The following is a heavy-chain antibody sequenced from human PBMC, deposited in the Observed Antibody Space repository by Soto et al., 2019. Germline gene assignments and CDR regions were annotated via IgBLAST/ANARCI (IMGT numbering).Heavy chain of an antibody. CDR3: ARAFTIFGEVIPYDI. V-gene: IGHV4-61*01. J-gene: IGHJ3*02. CDR2: IYYSGST. Sequence: SETLSLTCTVSGCSVSSGSYYWSWIRQPPGKGLEWIGYIYYSGSTNYNPSLKSRVTISVDTSKNQFSLKLSSVTAADTAVYYCARAFTIFGEVIPYDIWGQGTMVTVSS. D-gene: IGHD3-3*01. CDR1: GCSVSSGSYY.